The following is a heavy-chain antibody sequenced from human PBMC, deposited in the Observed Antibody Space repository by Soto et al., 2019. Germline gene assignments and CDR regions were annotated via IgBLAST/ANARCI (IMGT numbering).Heavy chain of an antibody. D-gene: IGHD3-9*01. CDR2: ISAYNGNT. CDR1: GYTFTSYG. CDR3: ARERGGYDILTGWNYYYYGMDV. Sequence: GASVKVSWKASGYTFTSYGISWVRQAPGQGLEWMGWISAYNGNTNYAQKLQGRVTMTTDTSTSTAYMELRSLRSDDTAVYYCARERGGYDILTGWNYYYYGMDVWGQGTTVTVSS. J-gene: IGHJ6*02. V-gene: IGHV1-18*01.